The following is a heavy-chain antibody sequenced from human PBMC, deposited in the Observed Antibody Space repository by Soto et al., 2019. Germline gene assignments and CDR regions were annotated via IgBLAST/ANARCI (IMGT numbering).Heavy chain of an antibody. CDR3: AKDPRRIAVAGLAFDI. J-gene: IGHJ3*02. V-gene: IGHV3-23*01. CDR1: GFTFSSYA. Sequence: GGSLRLSCAASGFTFSSYAMSWVRQAPGKGLEWVSAISGSGGSTYYADSVKGRFTISRDNSKNTLYLQMNSLRAEDTAVYYCAKDPRRIAVAGLAFDIWGQGTMVTVSS. CDR2: ISGSGGST. D-gene: IGHD6-19*01.